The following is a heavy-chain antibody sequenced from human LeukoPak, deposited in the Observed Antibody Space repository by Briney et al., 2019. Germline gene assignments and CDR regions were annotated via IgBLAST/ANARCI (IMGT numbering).Heavy chain of an antibody. D-gene: IGHD6-19*01. Sequence: GGSLRLSFAAAAFSFSTYAMTSVRQAPEKGLQWVSTISTSGRATYYADSVEGRFTISRDNSKNSLYMQMNSLSAEDTAVYYCATEFLGAVAETGDFWGQGTLVTVSS. CDR2: ISTSGRAT. CDR1: AFSFSTYA. J-gene: IGHJ4*02. CDR3: ATEFLGAVAETGDF. V-gene: IGHV3-23*01.